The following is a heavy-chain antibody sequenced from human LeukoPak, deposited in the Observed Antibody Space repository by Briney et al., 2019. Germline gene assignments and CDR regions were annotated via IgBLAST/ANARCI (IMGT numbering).Heavy chain of an antibody. J-gene: IGHJ4*02. CDR2: IYSGGST. CDR3: ARGIDY. Sequence: GGSLRLSCAASGFTFSSYAMSWVRQAPGKGLEWVSVIYSGGSTYYADSVKGRFTISRDNSKNTLYLQMNSLRAEDTAVYYCARGIDYWGQGTLVTVSS. V-gene: IGHV3-66*01. CDR1: GFTFSSYA. D-gene: IGHD6-13*01.